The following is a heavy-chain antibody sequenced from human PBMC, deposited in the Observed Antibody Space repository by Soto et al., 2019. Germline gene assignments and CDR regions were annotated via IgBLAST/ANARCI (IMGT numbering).Heavy chain of an antibody. CDR1: GGTFSSYT. J-gene: IGHJ6*02. D-gene: IGHD1-7*01. V-gene: IGHV1-69*02. CDR2: IIPTLGIA. CDR3: AGWYNWNYAIYYYYGMDV. Sequence: QVQLVQSGAEVKKPGSSVKVSCKASGGTFSSYTISWVRQAPGQGLEWMGRIIPTLGIANYAQKFQGRVTITADKSTGTAYMELSSLRSEHTAVYYCAGWYNWNYAIYYYYGMDVWGQGTTVTVS.